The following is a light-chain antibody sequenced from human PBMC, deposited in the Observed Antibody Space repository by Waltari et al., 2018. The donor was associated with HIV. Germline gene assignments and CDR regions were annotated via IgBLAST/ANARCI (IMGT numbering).Light chain of an antibody. CDR3: QQSHTTPFT. J-gene: IGKJ3*01. V-gene: IGKV1-39*01. Sequence: DIQMTQSPSSLSASVGDRVSISCRASQSITKYLNWYQQKPGKAPRLLIFLASSLQKGVPSRFSGSGYGTDFTLTINSLQPEDFVTYFCQQSHTTPFTFGPGTTVDVK. CDR2: LAS. CDR1: QSITKY.